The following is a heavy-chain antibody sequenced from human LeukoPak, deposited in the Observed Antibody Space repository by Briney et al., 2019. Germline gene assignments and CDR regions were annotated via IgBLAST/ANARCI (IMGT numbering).Heavy chain of an antibody. CDR3: ARDLGNLYYDSSGYYGY. CDR1: GYTFTSYG. D-gene: IGHD3-22*01. J-gene: IGHJ4*02. V-gene: IGHV1-18*01. CDR2: ISAYNGNT. Sequence: ASVKVSCKASGYTFTSYGISWVRQAPGQGLEWMGWISAYNGNTNYAQKLQGRVTMTTDTSTSTAYTELSRLRSDDTAVYYCARDLGNLYYDSSGYYGYWGQGTLVTVSS.